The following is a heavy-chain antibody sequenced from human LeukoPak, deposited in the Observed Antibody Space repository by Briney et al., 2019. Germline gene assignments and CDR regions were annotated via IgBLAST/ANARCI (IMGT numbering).Heavy chain of an antibody. D-gene: IGHD3-9*01. CDR1: GFTFKNYG. CDR2: ISYDGSIK. Sequence: RSLRLSCAASGFTFKNYGMHWVRQAPGKGLEWVAVISYDGSIKYYADSVKGRFTISRDNSKNTLYLQMDTLRAEDSAVYYCAKVYFDILTGYYRGPNFDYWGQGTLVTVSS. CDR3: AKVYFDILTGYYRGPNFDY. J-gene: IGHJ4*02. V-gene: IGHV3-30*18.